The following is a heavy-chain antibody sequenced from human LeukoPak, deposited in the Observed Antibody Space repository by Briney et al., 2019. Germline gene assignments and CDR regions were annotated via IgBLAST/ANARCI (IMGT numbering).Heavy chain of an antibody. CDR2: ISAYNGHT. CDR3: ASARGVTTRTDAFDI. J-gene: IGHJ3*02. Sequence: GASVKVSCKASGYTFTNYGISWVRQAPGQGLEWMGWISAYNGHTKYAQKLQGRVTMTTDTSTSTAYMELRSLRSDDTAVYYCASARGVTTRTDAFDIWGQGTMVTVSS. D-gene: IGHD2-21*02. V-gene: IGHV1-18*01. CDR1: GYTFTNYG.